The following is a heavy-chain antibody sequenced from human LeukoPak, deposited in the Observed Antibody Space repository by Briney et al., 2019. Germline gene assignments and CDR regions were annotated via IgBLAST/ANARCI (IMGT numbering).Heavy chain of an antibody. CDR3: ASGQINYYDSSGPRSYYYYGMDV. J-gene: IGHJ6*02. Sequence: SVKVSCRACGGTFSSYAISWVRQAPGQGLEWMGRIIPIFGIANYAQKFQGRVTITADKSTSTAYMELSSLRSEDTAVYYCASGQINYYDSSGPRSYYYYGMDVWGQGTTVTVSS. CDR1: GGTFSSYA. V-gene: IGHV1-69*04. CDR2: IIPIFGIA. D-gene: IGHD3-22*01.